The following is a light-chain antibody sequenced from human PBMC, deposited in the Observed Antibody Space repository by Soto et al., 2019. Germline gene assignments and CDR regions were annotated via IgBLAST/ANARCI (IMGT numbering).Light chain of an antibody. CDR3: QQSSFTGYT. J-gene: IGKJ2*01. Sequence: DIQTTQSPSSLSASVGDRVTITCRASQNIGTSLNWYQQRPGKAPQVLIYAASSLHSGVSSRFRGSGSGTNFTLPVSSLQHEDFAIYYCQQSSFTGYTFGQGTNLDI. CDR1: QNIGTS. V-gene: IGKV1-39*01. CDR2: AAS.